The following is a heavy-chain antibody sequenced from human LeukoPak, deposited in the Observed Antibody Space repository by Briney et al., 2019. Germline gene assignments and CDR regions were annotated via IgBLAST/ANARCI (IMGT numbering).Heavy chain of an antibody. Sequence: PGGSLRLSCAASGFTFSSYAMNWVRQAPGKGLEWVSAISGSGGSTYYADSVKGRSTISRDNSKNTLYLQMNSLRAEDTAVFYCAKDRVMYYYDTSGYTSYWGQGTLVTVSS. D-gene: IGHD3-22*01. V-gene: IGHV3-23*01. CDR2: ISGSGGST. CDR3: AKDRVMYYYDTSGYTSY. CDR1: GFTFSSYA. J-gene: IGHJ4*02.